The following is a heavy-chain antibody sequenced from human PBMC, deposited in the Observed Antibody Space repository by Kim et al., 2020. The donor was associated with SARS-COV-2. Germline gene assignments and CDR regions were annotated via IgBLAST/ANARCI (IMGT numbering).Heavy chain of an antibody. CDR3: AKDITTAGNA. CDR2: MSWGGGST. CDR1: GFTFDDYT. V-gene: IGHV3-43*01. D-gene: IGHD6-13*01. Sequence: GGSLRLSCAASGFTFDDYTMHWVRQAPGKGLEWVSLMSWGGGSTYYADSVKGRFTISRDNSKNSLYLQMNSLRNEDTALYYCAKDITTAGNAWCQGTLVT. J-gene: IGHJ5*02.